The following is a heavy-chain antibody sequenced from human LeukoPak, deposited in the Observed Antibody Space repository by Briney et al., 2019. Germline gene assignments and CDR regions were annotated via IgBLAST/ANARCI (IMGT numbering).Heavy chain of an antibody. CDR1: GGSISSSSYY. V-gene: IGHV4-39*01. CDR2: IYYSGST. J-gene: IGHJ5*02. CDR3: ARHDYDEANLFDP. Sequence: SETLSLTCTVSGGSISSSSYYWGGIRQPPGKGLEWIGSIYYSGSTYYNPSLKSRVTISVDTSKNQFSLKLSSVTAADTSVYYCARHDYDEANLFDPWGQGTLVTVSS. D-gene: IGHD4-17*01.